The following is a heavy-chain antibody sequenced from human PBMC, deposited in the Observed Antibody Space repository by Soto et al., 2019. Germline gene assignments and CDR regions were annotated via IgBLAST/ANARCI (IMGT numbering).Heavy chain of an antibody. J-gene: IGHJ4*02. CDR2: IYHTGST. V-gene: IGHV4-30-2*01. Sequence: SETLSLTCAVSGSSISSGGYSWSWIRQPPGKGLEWIGYIYHTGSTYYNPSLKSRVTISVDTSKNQFSLKLNSVTAADTAVYYCARGYSGNYYVDHWGQGTLVTVSS. CDR1: GSSISSGGYS. CDR3: ARGYSGNYYVDH. D-gene: IGHD5-12*01.